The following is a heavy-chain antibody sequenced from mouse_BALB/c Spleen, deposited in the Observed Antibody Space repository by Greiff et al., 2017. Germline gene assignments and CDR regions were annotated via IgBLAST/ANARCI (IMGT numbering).Heavy chain of an antibody. CDR1: GYTFTSYT. J-gene: IGHJ2*01. V-gene: IGHV1-4*02. D-gene: IGHD4-1*02. CDR2: INPSSGYT. Sequence: QVQLQQSAAELARPGASVKMSCKASGYTFTSYTMHWVKQRPGQGLEWIGYINPSSGYTEYNQKFKDKTTLTADKSSSTAYMQLSSLTSEDSAVYYCASSTGTIDYWGQGTTLTVSS. CDR3: ASSTGTIDY.